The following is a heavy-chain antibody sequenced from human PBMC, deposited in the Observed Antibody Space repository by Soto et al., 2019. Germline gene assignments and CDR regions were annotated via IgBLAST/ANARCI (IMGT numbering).Heavy chain of an antibody. D-gene: IGHD3-9*01. J-gene: IGHJ4*02. CDR2: IYSGGST. CDR3: ARVNRDYDILTCYWNYFDY. CDR1: GFTVSSNY. Sequence: EVQLVESGGGLVQPGGSLRLSCAASGFTVSSNYMSWVRQAPGKGLEWVSVIYSGGSTYYADSVKGRFTIYRDNSKNTLYLQMKSLRAEDTAVYYCARVNRDYDILTCYWNYFDYWGQGTLVTVYS. V-gene: IGHV3-66*01.